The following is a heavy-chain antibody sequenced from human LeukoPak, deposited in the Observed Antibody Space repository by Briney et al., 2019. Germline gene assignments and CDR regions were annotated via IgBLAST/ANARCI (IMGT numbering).Heavy chain of an antibody. V-gene: IGHV1-46*01. J-gene: IGHJ4*02. CDR1: GYTFTSYY. CDR2: INPSGGST. CDR3: ARDVAEPQSGYDLLPDY. Sequence: ASMKVSCKASGYTFTSYYMHWVRQAPGQGLEWMGIINPSGGSTSYAQKFQGRVTMTRDTSSSTVYMELSSLRSEDTAVYYCARDVAEPQSGYDLLPDYWGQGTLVTVSS. D-gene: IGHD5-12*01.